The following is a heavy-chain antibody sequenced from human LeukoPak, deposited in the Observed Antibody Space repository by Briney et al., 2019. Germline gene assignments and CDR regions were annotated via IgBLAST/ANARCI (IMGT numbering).Heavy chain of an antibody. CDR1: GFTFSSYA. D-gene: IGHD3-10*01. J-gene: IGHJ4*02. V-gene: IGHV3-30*04. CDR3: AKSRSLLWFGELYL. CDR2: ISYDGSNK. Sequence: GRSLRLSCAASGFTFSSYAMHWVRQAPGKGLEWVAVISYDGSNKYYADSVKGRFTISRDNSKNTLYLQMNSLRAEDTAVYYCAKSRSLLWFGELYLWGQGTLVTVSS.